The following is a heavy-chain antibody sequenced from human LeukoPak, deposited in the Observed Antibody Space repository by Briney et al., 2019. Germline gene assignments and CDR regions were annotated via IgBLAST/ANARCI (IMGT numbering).Heavy chain of an antibody. D-gene: IGHD2-2*01. V-gene: IGHV4-59*12. J-gene: IGHJ5*02. Sequence: PSETLSLTCTVSGGSISSYYWSWIRQPPGKGLEWIGYIYYSGSTNYNPSLKSRVTISVDTSKNQFSLKLSSVTAADTAVYYCASEGYCSSTSCENNWFDPWGQGTLVTVSS. CDR2: IYYSGST. CDR3: ASEGYCSSTSCENNWFDP. CDR1: GGSISSYY.